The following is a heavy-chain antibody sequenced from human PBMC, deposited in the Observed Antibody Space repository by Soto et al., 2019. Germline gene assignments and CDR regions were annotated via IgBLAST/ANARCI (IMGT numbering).Heavy chain of an antibody. J-gene: IGHJ6*02. Sequence: EEQLLESGGGLAQPGGSLRLSCAASGFMFSTYDMSWVRQAPGKGLEWVSGISDTGSTTYYADSVKGRFTISRDNSRNTVYMQMNSLRAEDTAVYYCATPYGDSLAYYYGLVVWGQGTTVTVSS. CDR3: ATPYGDSLAYYYGLVV. CDR1: GFMFSTYD. D-gene: IGHD4-17*01. V-gene: IGHV3-23*01. CDR2: ISDTGSTT.